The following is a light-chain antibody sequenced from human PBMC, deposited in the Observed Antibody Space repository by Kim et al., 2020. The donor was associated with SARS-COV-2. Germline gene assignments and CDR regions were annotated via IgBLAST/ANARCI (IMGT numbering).Light chain of an antibody. CDR2: AAS. J-gene: IGKJ5*01. CDR3: QQLNTYPFT. CDR1: QGISSF. V-gene: IGKV1-9*01. Sequence: ASVGDRVTITCLASQGISSFLAWYQQKLGKAPKVLIYAASTLQSGVPSRFSGSGSGTDFTLTISSLQPEDFATYYCQQLNTYPFTFGQGTRLEIK.